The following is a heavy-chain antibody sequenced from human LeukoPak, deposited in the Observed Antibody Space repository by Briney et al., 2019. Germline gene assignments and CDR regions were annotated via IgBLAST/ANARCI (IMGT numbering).Heavy chain of an antibody. CDR1: GGSISSSSYY. J-gene: IGHJ4*02. CDR2: IYYSGST. D-gene: IGHD2-2*03. CDR3: ARGVDIVVVPAAVFLDY. Sequence: SETLSLTCTVSGGSISSSSYYWGWIRQPPGKGLEWIGSIYYSGSTYYNPSLKSRVTISVDTSKNQFSLKLSSVTAADTAVYYCARGVDIVVVPAAVFLDYWGQGTLVTVSS. V-gene: IGHV4-39*07.